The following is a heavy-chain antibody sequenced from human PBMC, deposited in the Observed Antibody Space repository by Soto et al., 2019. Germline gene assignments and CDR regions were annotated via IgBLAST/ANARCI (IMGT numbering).Heavy chain of an antibody. CDR3: ARAPIPNYYDSSGYLRDISGFDY. J-gene: IGHJ4*02. V-gene: IGHV4-31*03. Sequence: SETLSLTCTVSGGSISSGGYYWSWIRQHPGKGLEWIGYIYYSGSTYYNPSLKSRVNISVDTSKNQFSLKLSSVTAADTAVYYCARAPIPNYYDSSGYLRDISGFDYWGQGTLVTVSS. CDR1: GGSISSGGYY. CDR2: IYYSGST. D-gene: IGHD3-22*01.